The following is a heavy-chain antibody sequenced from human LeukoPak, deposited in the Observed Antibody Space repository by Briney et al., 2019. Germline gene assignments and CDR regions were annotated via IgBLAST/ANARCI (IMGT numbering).Heavy chain of an antibody. D-gene: IGHD3-9*01. CDR3: ARDQGLTGYFDY. Sequence: ASVKVSCKTSGYSFTNYYMHWVRQAPGQGLEWMGIINPSGGSTNYAQKFQGRVTMTRDTSTTTVYMELTSLRSEDTAVYYCARDQGLTGYFDYWDQGTLVTVSS. J-gene: IGHJ4*02. V-gene: IGHV1-46*01. CDR2: INPSGGST. CDR1: GYSFTNYY.